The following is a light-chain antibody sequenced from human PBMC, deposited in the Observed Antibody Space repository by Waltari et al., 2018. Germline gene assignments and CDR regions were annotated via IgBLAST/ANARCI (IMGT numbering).Light chain of an antibody. J-gene: IGKJ1*01. Sequence: EIVLTQSPGTLSLSPGERATLSCRASRSVSGSYLAWYQLKPGQAPRLLIYDASSRATGIPDRFSGSGSGTDFSLTISRLEPEDFAVYYCQKYGTLPATFGQGTKVEIK. CDR3: QKYGTLPAT. CDR1: RSVSGSY. CDR2: DAS. V-gene: IGKV3-20*01.